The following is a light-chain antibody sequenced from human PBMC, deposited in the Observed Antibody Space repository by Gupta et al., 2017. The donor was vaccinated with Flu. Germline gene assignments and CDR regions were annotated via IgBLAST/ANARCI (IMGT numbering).Light chain of an antibody. CDR3: QQHNDWLRT. V-gene: IGKV3-15*01. CDR1: QNIGSS. Sequence: EIVMTQSPATLSVSPGERATLSCRASQNIGSSLAWYQQKPGQAPRLLIYGASTRATITPVRFSGSGSGTEFSLTISSLQSEDFAVYYCQQHNDWLRTFGQGTRLDIK. CDR2: GAS. J-gene: IGKJ2*01.